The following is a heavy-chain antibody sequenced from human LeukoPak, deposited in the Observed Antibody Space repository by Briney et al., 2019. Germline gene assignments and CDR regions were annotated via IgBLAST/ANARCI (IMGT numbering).Heavy chain of an antibody. D-gene: IGHD1-26*01. CDR3: AKDSIVGALYYYGMDV. CDR1: GFTFDDYA. V-gene: IGHV3-9*01. CDR2: ISWNSGSI. J-gene: IGHJ6*02. Sequence: GGSLRLSCAASGFTFDDYAMHWVRQAPGKGLEWVSGISWNSGSIGYADSVKGRFTISRDNAKNSLYLQMNSLRAEDTALYYRAKDSIVGALYYYGMDVWGQGTTVTVSS.